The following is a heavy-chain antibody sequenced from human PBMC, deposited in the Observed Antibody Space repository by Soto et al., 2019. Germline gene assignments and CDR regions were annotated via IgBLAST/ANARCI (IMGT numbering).Heavy chain of an antibody. V-gene: IGHV1-69*01. CDR3: ARDYYDSSGTGGPDAFDI. Sequence: QVQLVQSGAEVTKPGSSVKVSCKASGGTFSSYAISWVRQAPGQGLEWMGGIIPILGTANYAQKFQGRVTITADESTSTAYMELSSLRSEDTAVYYCARDYYDSSGTGGPDAFDIWGQGTMVTVSS. J-gene: IGHJ3*02. D-gene: IGHD3-22*01. CDR2: IIPILGTA. CDR1: GGTFSSYA.